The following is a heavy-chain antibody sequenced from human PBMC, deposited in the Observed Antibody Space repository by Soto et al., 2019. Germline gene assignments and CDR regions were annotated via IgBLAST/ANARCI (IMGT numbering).Heavy chain of an antibody. J-gene: IGHJ4*02. D-gene: IGHD3-22*01. CDR3: ARFGGSYYYDSSGTGRFDY. CDR1: GGSIISSNW. V-gene: IGHV4-4*02. Sequence: SETLSLTCAVSGGSIISSNWWSLVRHPPGKVLEWSGEIYHSGSTNYNPSLKSRVTISVDKSKNQFSLKLSSVTAADTAVYYCARFGGSYYYDSSGTGRFDYWGQGTLVTVSS. CDR2: IYHSGST.